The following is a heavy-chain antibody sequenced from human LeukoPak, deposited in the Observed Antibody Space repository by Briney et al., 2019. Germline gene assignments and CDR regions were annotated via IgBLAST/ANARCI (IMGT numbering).Heavy chain of an antibody. CDR2: INGYGSTT. J-gene: IGHJ4*02. V-gene: IGHV3-74*01. CDR3: ARADHGWYTFDY. CDR1: GFTFSIYW. D-gene: IGHD6-19*01. Sequence: GGSLRLSCEASGFTFSIYWLHWVRQAPGKGLVWVSRINGYGSTTAYADSVKGRFTISRDNAKNTLYLQMNSLRAEDTAVYYCARADHGWYTFDYWGQGTLVTVPS.